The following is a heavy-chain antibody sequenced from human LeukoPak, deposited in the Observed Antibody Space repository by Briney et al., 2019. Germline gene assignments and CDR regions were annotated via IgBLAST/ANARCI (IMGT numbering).Heavy chain of an antibody. CDR3: ARGGSSWRIRSFDY. Sequence: GASVKVSCKASGYTFTGYYMHWVQQAPGQGLEWMGWINPNSGGTNYAQKFQGRVTMTRDTSISTAYMELSRLRSDDTAVYYCARGGSSWRIRSFDYWGQGTLVTVSS. J-gene: IGHJ4*02. D-gene: IGHD6-13*01. CDR2: INPNSGGT. CDR1: GYTFTGYY. V-gene: IGHV1-2*02.